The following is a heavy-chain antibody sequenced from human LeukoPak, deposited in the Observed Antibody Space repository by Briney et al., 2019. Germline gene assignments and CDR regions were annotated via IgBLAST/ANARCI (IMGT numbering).Heavy chain of an antibody. CDR2: IIPIFGTA. CDR3: ARDVVDTAMGYYYYYGMDV. Sequence: EASVKVSCKASGGTFSSYAISWVRQAPGQGLEWMGGIIPIFGTANYAQKFQGRVTITRDTSASTAYMELSSLRSEDTAVYYCARDVVDTAMGYYYYYGMDVWGQGTTVTVSS. CDR1: GGTFSSYA. J-gene: IGHJ6*02. D-gene: IGHD5-18*01. V-gene: IGHV1-69*05.